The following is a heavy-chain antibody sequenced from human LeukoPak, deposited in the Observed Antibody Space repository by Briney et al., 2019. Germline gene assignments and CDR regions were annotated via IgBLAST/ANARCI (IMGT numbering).Heavy chain of an antibody. CDR2: IYYSGST. CDR1: GGSISSSSYY. Sequence: SETLSLTCTVSGGSISSSSYYWGWIRQPPGKGLEWIGSIYYSGSTYYNPSLKSRVTISVDTSKNQFSLKLSSVTAADTAVYYCARLRIWNAFDIWAQGTMVTVSS. J-gene: IGHJ3*02. V-gene: IGHV4-39*01. D-gene: IGHD1-1*01. CDR3: ARLRIWNAFDI.